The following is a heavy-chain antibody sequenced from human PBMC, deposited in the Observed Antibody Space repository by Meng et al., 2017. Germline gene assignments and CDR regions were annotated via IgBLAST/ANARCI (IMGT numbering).Heavy chain of an antibody. CDR1: GGSFSGYY. CDR3: ARGVRLPDY. CDR2: INHSGST. Sequence: LPEWGAGLLKASETLSLTCAVYGGSFSGYYWSWIRQPPGKGLEWIGEINHSGSTNYNPSLKSRVTISVDTSKNQFSLKLSSVTAADTAVYYCARGVRLPDYWGQGTLVTVSS. V-gene: IGHV4-34*01. D-gene: IGHD2-15*01. J-gene: IGHJ4*02.